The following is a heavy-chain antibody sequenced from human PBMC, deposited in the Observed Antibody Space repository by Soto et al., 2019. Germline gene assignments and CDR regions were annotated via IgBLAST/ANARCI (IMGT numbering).Heavy chain of an antibody. Sequence: ASVKVSCKVSGYTLTELSRHWVRQAPGKGLEWMGGFDPEDGETIYAQKFQGRVTMTEDTSTDTAYMELSSLRSEDTAVYYCACVSRFLEWLSLYFDYWGQGTLVAVSS. CDR1: GYTLTELS. CDR3: ACVSRFLEWLSLYFDY. D-gene: IGHD3-3*01. CDR2: FDPEDGET. V-gene: IGHV1-24*01. J-gene: IGHJ4*02.